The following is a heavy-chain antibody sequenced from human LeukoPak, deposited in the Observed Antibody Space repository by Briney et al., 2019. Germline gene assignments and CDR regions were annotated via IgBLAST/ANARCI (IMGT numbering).Heavy chain of an antibody. D-gene: IGHD2-15*01. Sequence: SVKVSCKASGGTFSSYATSWVRQAPGQGLEWMGGIIPIFGTANYAQKFQGRVTITADESTSTAYMELSSLRSEDTAVYYCANQRRIRGSKGAFDIWGQGTMVTVSS. CDR1: GGTFSSYA. CDR3: ANQRRIRGSKGAFDI. J-gene: IGHJ3*02. V-gene: IGHV1-69*01. CDR2: IIPIFGTA.